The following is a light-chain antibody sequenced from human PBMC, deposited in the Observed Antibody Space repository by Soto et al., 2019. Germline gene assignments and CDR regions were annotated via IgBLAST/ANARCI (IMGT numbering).Light chain of an antibody. Sequence: QSALTQPASVSGSPGQSITISCTGTSSDVGGYNYVSWYQQHPGKAPKLIIYEVSYRPSGVSNRFSGSKSGNTASLTISGLQAEDEADYYCATWDASVSGWVFGGGTKLTVL. CDR1: SSDVGGYNY. J-gene: IGLJ3*02. CDR2: EVS. V-gene: IGLV2-14*01. CDR3: ATWDASVSGWV.